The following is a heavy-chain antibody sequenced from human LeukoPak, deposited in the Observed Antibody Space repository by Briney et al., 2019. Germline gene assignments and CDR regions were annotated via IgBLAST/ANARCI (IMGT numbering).Heavy chain of an antibody. J-gene: IGHJ4*02. CDR1: GFTFSTYA. V-gene: IGHV3-23*01. Sequence: PGGSLRLSCAASGFTFSTYALSWVRQAPGKGLEWVSSISGSGGSTSYADSVKGRFTLSRDNSKNTLYLQMNSLRAEDTAIYYCARVAGTKCFDYWGQGTLVTVSS. D-gene: IGHD6-19*01. CDR2: ISGSGGST. CDR3: ARVAGTKCFDY.